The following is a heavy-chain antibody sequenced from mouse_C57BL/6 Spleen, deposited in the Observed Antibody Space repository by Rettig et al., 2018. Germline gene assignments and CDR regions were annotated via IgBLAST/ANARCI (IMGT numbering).Heavy chain of an antibody. CDR1: GFSFNTYA. Sequence: KGSLKLSCAASGFSFNTYAMNWVRQAPGKGLEWVARIRSKSNNYATYYADSVKDRFTISRDDSESMLYLQMNNLKTEDTAMYYCVRHSAVDYWGQGTSVTVSS. V-gene: IGHV10-1*01. J-gene: IGHJ4*01. CDR2: IRSKSNNYAT. CDR3: VRHSAVDY.